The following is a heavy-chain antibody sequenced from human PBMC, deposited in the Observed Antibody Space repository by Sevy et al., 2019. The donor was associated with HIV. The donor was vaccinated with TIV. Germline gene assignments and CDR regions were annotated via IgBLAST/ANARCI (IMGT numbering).Heavy chain of an antibody. CDR2: INPNSCGT. CDR1: GYTFTGYY. Sequence: ASVRVSCKASGYTFTGYYMHWVRQAPGQGLEWMGRINPNSCGTNYAQKFQGSVTMTRDMSISTAYMELIRLRSDDTAVYYCARDGYADAIYYYGMDVWGQGTTVTVSS. J-gene: IGHJ6*02. V-gene: IGHV1-2*06. CDR3: ARDGYADAIYYYGMDV. D-gene: IGHD5-12*01.